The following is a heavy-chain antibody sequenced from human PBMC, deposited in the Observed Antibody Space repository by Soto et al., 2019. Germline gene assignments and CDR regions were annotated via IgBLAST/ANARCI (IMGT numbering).Heavy chain of an antibody. D-gene: IGHD3-22*01. V-gene: IGHV5-51*01. CDR2: IYPGDSDT. CDR3: ARQPIYYYDSSGYYLGPYYYYGMDV. J-gene: IGHJ6*02. CDR1: GYSFTSYW. Sequence: GESLKISCKGSGYSFTSYWIGWVRQMPGKGLEWMGIIYPGDSDTRYSPSFQGQVTISADKSISTAYLRWSSLKASDTAMYYCARQPIYYYDSSGYYLGPYYYYGMDVWGQGTTVTVSS.